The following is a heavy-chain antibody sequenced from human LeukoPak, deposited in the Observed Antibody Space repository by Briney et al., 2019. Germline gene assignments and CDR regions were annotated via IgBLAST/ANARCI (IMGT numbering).Heavy chain of an antibody. CDR3: ARDRGLDGSDQLDS. CDR1: GGSISSYH. Sequence: TSETLSLTCTVSGGSISSYHWIWIGQPAGKGLEWIGRINSNGDTVYNPSLKSRATMSLDMTNNQFSLKLSSVTAADTAVYYCARDRGLDGSDQLDSWGPGTLVTVSS. CDR2: INSNGDT. J-gene: IGHJ5*01. V-gene: IGHV4-4*07. D-gene: IGHD3-10*01.